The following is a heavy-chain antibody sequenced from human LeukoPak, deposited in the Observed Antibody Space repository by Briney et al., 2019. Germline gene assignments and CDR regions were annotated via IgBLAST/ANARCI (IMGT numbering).Heavy chain of an antibody. CDR2: FDPEDGET. V-gene: IGHV1-24*01. J-gene: IGHJ5*02. D-gene: IGHD1-26*01. CDR3: ARGCSGTYYEWFDP. CDR1: GYTLTELS. Sequence: ASVKVSCKVSGYTLTELSMHWVRQAPGKGLEWMGGFDPEDGETIYAQKFQGRVTMTEDTSTDTAYMELSSLRSEDTAVYYCARGCSGTYYEWFDPWGQGTLVTVSS.